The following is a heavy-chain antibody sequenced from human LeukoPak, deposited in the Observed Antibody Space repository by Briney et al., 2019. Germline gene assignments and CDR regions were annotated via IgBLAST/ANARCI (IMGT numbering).Heavy chain of an antibody. J-gene: IGHJ3*02. CDR1: GGSISSSSYY. D-gene: IGHD5-18*01. Sequence: PSETLSLTCTVSGGSISSSSYYGGWIRQPPGKGLEWIGSIYYSGSTYYNPSLKSRVTISVDTSKNQFSLKLSSVTAADTAVYYCASTGYSYAVNEIHAFDIWGQGTMVTVSS. V-gene: IGHV4-39*01. CDR2: IYYSGST. CDR3: ASTGYSYAVNEIHAFDI.